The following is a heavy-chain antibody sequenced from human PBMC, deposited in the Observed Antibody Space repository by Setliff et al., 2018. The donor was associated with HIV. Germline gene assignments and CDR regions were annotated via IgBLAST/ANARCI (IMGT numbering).Heavy chain of an antibody. CDR2: FDPEDGER. CDR3: STGWGVYDNRHTAAGYLQH. J-gene: IGHJ1*01. V-gene: IGHV1-24*01. D-gene: IGHD3-22*01. Sequence: ASVKVSCKVSGYTLSELSVHWVRQAPGKGLEWRGGFDPEDGERIYAQKFQDRVTMTEDTSSDTAYMEMSGLTSEDTAVYFCSTGWGVYDNRHTAAGYLQHWGQGTLVTVSS. CDR1: GYTLSELS.